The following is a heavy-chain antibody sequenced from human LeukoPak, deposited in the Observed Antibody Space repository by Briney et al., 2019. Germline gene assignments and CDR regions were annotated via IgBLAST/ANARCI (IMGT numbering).Heavy chain of an antibody. CDR2: ISSSGSTI. CDR3: ARDSSSFGFDY. CDR1: GFTFSSYE. Sequence: GGSLRLSCAASGFTFSSYEMNWVRQAPGTGLEWVSYISSSGSTIYYADSVKGRFTISRDNAKNSLYLQMNSLRAEDTAVYYCARDSSSFGFDYWGQGTLVTVSS. D-gene: IGHD6-13*01. V-gene: IGHV3-48*03. J-gene: IGHJ4*02.